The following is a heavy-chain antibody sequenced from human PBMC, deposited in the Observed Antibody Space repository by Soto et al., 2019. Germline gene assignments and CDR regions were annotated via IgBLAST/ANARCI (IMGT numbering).Heavy chain of an antibody. CDR2: INGGGGRT. V-gene: IGHV3-23*01. J-gene: IGHJ5*02. Sequence: GGSLRLSCAASEFTFSNYAMSWVRQAPGKGLEWVSGINGGGGRTYYADSVKGRFSISRDNAKNSLYLQMNSLRAEDTAVYYCARVVRGVIPDPWGQGTLVTVS. D-gene: IGHD3-10*01. CDR3: ARVVRGVIPDP. CDR1: EFTFSNYA.